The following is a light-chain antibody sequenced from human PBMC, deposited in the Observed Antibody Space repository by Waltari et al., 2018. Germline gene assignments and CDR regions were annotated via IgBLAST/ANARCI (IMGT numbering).Light chain of an antibody. J-gene: IGKJ2*01. CDR1: QSISTW. V-gene: IGKV1-5*03. Sequence: DIQMTQSPSTVSASVGDRVTITCRASQSISTWLAWYQQKPGKAPKLLIYKASDLESGVPSRFIRSGSGTEFTLTISSLQPDDFATYYCQHYNTYPVTFGQGTKLDI. CDR3: QHYNTYPVT. CDR2: KAS.